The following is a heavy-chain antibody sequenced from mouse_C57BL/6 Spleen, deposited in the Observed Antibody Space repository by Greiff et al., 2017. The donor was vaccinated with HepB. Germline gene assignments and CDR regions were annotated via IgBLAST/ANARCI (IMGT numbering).Heavy chain of an antibody. CDR1: GYTFTSYW. CDR3: AKADGFAY. CDR2: IDPSDSET. J-gene: IGHJ3*01. V-gene: IGHV1-52*01. Sequence: QVQLQQPGAELVRPGSSVKLSCKASGYTFTSYWMHWVKQRPIQGLEWIGNIDPSDSETNYNQKFKDKATLTVDKSSSTAYMQLSSLTSEDSAVYYGAKADGFAYWGQGTLVTVSA.